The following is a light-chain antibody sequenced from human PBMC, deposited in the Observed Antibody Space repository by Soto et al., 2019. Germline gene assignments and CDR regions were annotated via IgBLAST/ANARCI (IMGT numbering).Light chain of an antibody. CDR1: QSVNNNY. Sequence: EIVLTQSPGTLSLSPGERATLSCRASQSVNNNYLAWYQQKPGQAPSLLIYGASSSATGIPDRFSGSGSGADFTLTISRLEHEDFAVYYCQQYGSFYTFGQGTKLEIK. V-gene: IGKV3-20*01. J-gene: IGKJ2*01. CDR3: QQYGSFYT. CDR2: GAS.